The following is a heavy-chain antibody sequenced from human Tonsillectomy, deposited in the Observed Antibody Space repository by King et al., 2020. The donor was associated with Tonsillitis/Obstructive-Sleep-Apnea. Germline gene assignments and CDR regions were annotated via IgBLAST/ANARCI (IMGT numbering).Heavy chain of an antibody. D-gene: IGHD3-16*02. CDR2: ILYSGNT. CDR1: EGSINTSNYY. CDR3: ASRYTTAWFNAFDI. J-gene: IGHJ3*02. Sequence: LQLQESGPGLAKPSETLSLTCTVSEGSINTSNYYWGWIRQPPGKGLEWIVTILYSGNTYYNPSLESLVAISVDTSKNQFSLKLSSVTAADTAVYFCASRYTTAWFNAFDIWGQGTMVVVSS. V-gene: IGHV4-39*01.